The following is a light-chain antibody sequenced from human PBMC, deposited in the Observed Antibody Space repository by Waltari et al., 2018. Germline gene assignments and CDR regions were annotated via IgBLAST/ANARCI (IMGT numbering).Light chain of an antibody. CDR1: GSNIGIHT. Sequence: QSVLTQPPSASGTPGQRVIISCSGSGSNIGIHTVNWYRQVPGTAPELLIYSANQRPSGVPDRFSGSKSGTSASLAISGLQSEDEADYYCAGWDDSLNGVFGGGTKLTVL. J-gene: IGLJ3*02. CDR2: SAN. CDR3: AGWDDSLNGV. V-gene: IGLV1-44*01.